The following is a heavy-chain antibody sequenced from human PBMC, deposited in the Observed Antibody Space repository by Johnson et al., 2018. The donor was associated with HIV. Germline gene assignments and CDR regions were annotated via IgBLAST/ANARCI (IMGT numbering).Heavy chain of an antibody. CDR1: GFTFSDYY. V-gene: IGHV3-11*04. J-gene: IGHJ3*02. CDR3: ARESRAGLELRGHAFDI. CDR2: ISSSGSTI. Sequence: QVQLVESGGGLVKPGGSLRLSCAASGFTFSDYYMSWIRQAPGKGLEWVSYISSSGSTIYYADSVKGRVPISRDNAKNSLYLQMNSLRAEDTAVYYCARESRAGLELRGHAFDIWGQGTMVTVSS. D-gene: IGHD1-7*01.